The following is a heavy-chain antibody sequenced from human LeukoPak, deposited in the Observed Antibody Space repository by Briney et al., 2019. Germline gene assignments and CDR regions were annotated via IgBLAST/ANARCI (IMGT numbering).Heavy chain of an antibody. CDR2: IYYSGST. V-gene: IGHV4-30-4*01. D-gene: IGHD3-3*02. CDR3: ARVSGTYDAFDI. CDR1: GGSISSGDYY. Sequence: SETLSLTCTVSGGSISSGDYYWSWIRQPPGKGLEWIGYIYYSGSTYCNPSLKSRVTISVDTSKNQFSLKLSSVTAADTAVYYCARVSGTYDAFDIWGQGTMVTVSS. J-gene: IGHJ3*02.